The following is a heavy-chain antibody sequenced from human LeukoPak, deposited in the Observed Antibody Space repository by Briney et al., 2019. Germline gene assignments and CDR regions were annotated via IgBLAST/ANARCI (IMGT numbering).Heavy chain of an antibody. V-gene: IGHV4-39*01. CDR1: GGSISSNGYY. CDR3: ARRSGTYHAFDI. J-gene: IGHJ3*02. CDR2: FYYTGST. D-gene: IGHD1-26*01. Sequence: SETLSLTCTVSGGSISSNGYYWGWIRQPPGKGLEWIGSFYYTGSTFFSPSLKSRVTISVDTSKNQFSLKLSSVTAADTAVYYCARRSGTYHAFDIWGQGTMVTVSS.